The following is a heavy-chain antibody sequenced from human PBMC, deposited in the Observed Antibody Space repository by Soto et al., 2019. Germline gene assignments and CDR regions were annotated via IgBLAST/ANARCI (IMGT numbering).Heavy chain of an antibody. CDR1: GGTFSNSA. CDR3: ARDKDLPLLGGNYYCILVF. Sequence: SVKVSCKSSGGTFSNSAISWVRQAPGQGLEWMGGIMPIFRTPDYAQKFQGRVTITADESTSTAYMELSGLRSDDTAVYYCARDKDLPLLGGNYYCILVFWGPGTTVNVFS. D-gene: IGHD3-3*02. J-gene: IGHJ6*02. CDR2: IMPIFRTP. V-gene: IGHV1-69*13.